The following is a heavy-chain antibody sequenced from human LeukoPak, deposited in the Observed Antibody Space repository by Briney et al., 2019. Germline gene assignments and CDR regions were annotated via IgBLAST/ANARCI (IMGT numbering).Heavy chain of an antibody. CDR2: IYHSGST. CDR3: ARHAPGDFWSGYYPLYFDY. Sequence: SETLSLTCAVSGYSISSGYYSGGIRQPPGKGLEWIGSIYHSGSTYYNPSLKSRVTISVDTSKNQFSLKLSSVTAAVTAVYYCARHAPGDFWSGYYPLYFDYWGQGTLVTVSS. D-gene: IGHD3-3*01. CDR1: GYSISSGYY. J-gene: IGHJ4*02. V-gene: IGHV4-38-2*01.